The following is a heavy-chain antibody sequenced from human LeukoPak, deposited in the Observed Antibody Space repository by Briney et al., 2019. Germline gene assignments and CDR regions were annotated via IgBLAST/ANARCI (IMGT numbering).Heavy chain of an antibody. CDR3: ARTRYYDFWSGYYGPKHKDYVHYFDY. J-gene: IGHJ4*02. CDR2: INHSGST. CDR1: GGSFSGYY. D-gene: IGHD3-3*01. Sequence: SETLSLTCAVYGGSFSGYYWSWIRQPPGKGLEWIGVINHSGSTNYNPSLKSRVTISVDTSKNQFSLKLSSVTAADTAVYYCARTRYYDFWSGYYGPKHKDYVHYFDYSGQGTLVTVSS. V-gene: IGHV4-34*01.